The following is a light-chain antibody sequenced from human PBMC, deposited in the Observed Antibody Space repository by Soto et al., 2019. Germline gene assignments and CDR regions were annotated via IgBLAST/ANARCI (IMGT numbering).Light chain of an antibody. CDR2: DAS. Sequence: EIVLTQSPGTLSLSPGERATLSCRASQSASSYLAWYQQKPGQAPRLLIYDASNRATGIPARFSGSGSGTDFTLTISSLEPEDFAAYYCQQRSNWITFGQGTRLEN. V-gene: IGKV3-11*01. J-gene: IGKJ5*01. CDR1: QSASSY. CDR3: QQRSNWIT.